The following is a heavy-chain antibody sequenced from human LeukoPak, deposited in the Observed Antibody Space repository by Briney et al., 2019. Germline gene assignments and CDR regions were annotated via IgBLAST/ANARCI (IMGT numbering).Heavy chain of an antibody. CDR2: ISSSSSYI. Sequence: GGSLRLSCAASGFTLSSYSMNWVRQAPGKGLEWVSSISSSSSYIYYADSVKGRFTISRDNAKNSLYLQMNSLRGEDTAVYYCARDGRDRDAFDIWGKGKMVTVSS. D-gene: IGHD1-26*01. V-gene: IGHV3-21*01. CDR1: GFTLSSYS. J-gene: IGHJ3*02. CDR3: ARDGRDRDAFDI.